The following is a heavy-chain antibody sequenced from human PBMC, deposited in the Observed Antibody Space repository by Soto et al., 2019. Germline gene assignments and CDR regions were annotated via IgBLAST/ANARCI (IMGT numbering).Heavy chain of an antibody. CDR1: GFIFRDWF. CDR3: AREDRITMVRGAPGN. CDR2: ISKDSGRAT. D-gene: IGHD3-10*01. J-gene: IGHJ4*02. Sequence: PGGSLRLSCAASGFIFRDWFMSWIRQAPGKGLEWISYISKDSGRATRYADSVKGRFTISRDNAKNSLYLQMNSLRAEDTAVYYCAREDRITMVRGAPGNWGQGTLVTVSS. V-gene: IGHV3-11*04.